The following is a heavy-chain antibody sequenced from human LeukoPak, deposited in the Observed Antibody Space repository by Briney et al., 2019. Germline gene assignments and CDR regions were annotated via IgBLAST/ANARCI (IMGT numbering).Heavy chain of an antibody. D-gene: IGHD5-12*01. J-gene: IGHJ4*02. Sequence: GGSLRLSCVASGFTFTSCGMHWVRQAPGKGLEWVAVSWFAGDTKYYADSVKGRFTISRDNSKNTVYLQLDSLGADDTAIYYCAKDTDDYLLDWGQGTLVTVSS. V-gene: IGHV3-30*02. CDR2: SWFAGDTK. CDR3: AKDTDDYLLD. CDR1: GFTFTSCG.